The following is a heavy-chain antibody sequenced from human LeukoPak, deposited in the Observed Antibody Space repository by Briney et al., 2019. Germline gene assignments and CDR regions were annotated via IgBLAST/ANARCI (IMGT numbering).Heavy chain of an antibody. CDR3: AKGRGITLMSDY. J-gene: IGHJ4*02. Sequence: PGGSLRLSCAASGFTFSSHPMTWVRQAPGKGLEWVSFISGSGGSTNYADSVRGRFTISRDNSENTLYLQMNSLRAEDTAVYYCAKGRGITLMSDYWGQGTLVTVSS. CDR1: GFTFSSHP. CDR2: ISGSGGST. D-gene: IGHD3-22*01. V-gene: IGHV3-23*01.